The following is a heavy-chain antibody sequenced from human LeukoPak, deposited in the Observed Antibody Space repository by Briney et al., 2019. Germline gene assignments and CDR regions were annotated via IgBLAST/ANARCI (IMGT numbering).Heavy chain of an antibody. V-gene: IGHV3-23*01. J-gene: IGHJ5*02. CDR2: ISGSGGST. Sequence: PGGSLRLSCSASGFTVRNYAMTGVRQAPGKGLEWVAGISGSGGSTYYADTVKGRFTISRDNAKNTVYLQMNSLRAEDTAVYYCATSRSAWYRFAPCVQGTLVTVSS. CDR3: ATSRSAWYRFAP. D-gene: IGHD6-19*01. CDR1: GFTVRNYA.